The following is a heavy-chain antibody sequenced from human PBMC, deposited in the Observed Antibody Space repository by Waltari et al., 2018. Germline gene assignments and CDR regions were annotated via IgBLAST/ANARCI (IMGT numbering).Heavy chain of an antibody. J-gene: IGHJ4*02. Sequence: QMQLVQSGPEVKQPGTSVKVSCKPSGLTFSTSLMQWLRQASGQRLEWMGLIIVGSGATNSAQRFQERVTFTRDMSTSTAYMELSGLRSEDTAVYYCAFMITFGGAVADYWGQGTLVTVSS. CDR2: IIVGSGAT. CDR1: GLTFSTSL. V-gene: IGHV1-58*02. D-gene: IGHD3-16*01. CDR3: AFMITFGGAVADY.